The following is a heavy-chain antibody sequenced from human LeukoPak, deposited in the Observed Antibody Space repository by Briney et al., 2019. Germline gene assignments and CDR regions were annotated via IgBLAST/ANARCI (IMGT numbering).Heavy chain of an antibody. CDR2: ISYDGSNK. J-gene: IGHJ4*02. V-gene: IGHV3-30*04. Sequence: GGSLRLSCAASGFTFSSYAMHWVRQAPGKGLEWVAVISYDGSNKYYADSVKGRFTISRDNAKNSLYLQMNSLRAEDTAVYYCARFSGYYLDYWGQGTLVTVSS. CDR1: GFTFSSYA. D-gene: IGHD3-22*01. CDR3: ARFSGYYLDY.